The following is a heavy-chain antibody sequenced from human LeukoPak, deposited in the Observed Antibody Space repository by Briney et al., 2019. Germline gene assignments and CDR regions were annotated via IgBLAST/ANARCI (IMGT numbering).Heavy chain of an antibody. CDR3: ARYPTTVVTVPYYFDD. D-gene: IGHD4-23*01. CDR1: GGSFIGYH. Sequence: TSETLSLTCAVSGGSFIGYHWNWIRQSPGKGLEWIGEINHSGNTNYNPSFKSRVTISVDTSKNQFSLRLRAVTAADTAVYYCARYPTTVVTVPYYFDDWGQGTLVTVSS. V-gene: IGHV4-34*01. J-gene: IGHJ4*02. CDR2: INHSGNT.